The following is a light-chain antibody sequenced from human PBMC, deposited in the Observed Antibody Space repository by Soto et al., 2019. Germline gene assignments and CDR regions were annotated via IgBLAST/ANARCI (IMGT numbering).Light chain of an antibody. V-gene: IGKV3-15*01. CDR1: QSVNSN. Sequence: EIILTQSPATLSVSPGERATLSCRASQSVNSNLAWYQQKPGQAPRLLIYGASTRATGIPARFSGSGSGTEFTLTISSLQSEDSVIYYCQQYNNWPPGTFGQGTKVEIK. CDR2: GAS. J-gene: IGKJ1*01. CDR3: QQYNNWPPGT.